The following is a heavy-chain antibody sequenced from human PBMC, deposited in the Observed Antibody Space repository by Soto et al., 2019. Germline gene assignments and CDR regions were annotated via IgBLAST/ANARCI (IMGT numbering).Heavy chain of an antibody. CDR1: GYTFTNYY. CDR2: IKCSGGET. Sequence: QVQLVQSGAEVKKPGASVKVSCRTSGYTFTNYYMHWVRQAPGQGLEWMGIIKCSGGETTYAQKSPXXXTXXRDTSTSTVYMDVISLRSDDTAVYYCARGGDVVPVTAPLDHWGQGTLVTVSS. D-gene: IGHD2-21*02. J-gene: IGHJ5*02. V-gene: IGHV1-46*03. CDR3: ARGGDVVPVTAPLDH.